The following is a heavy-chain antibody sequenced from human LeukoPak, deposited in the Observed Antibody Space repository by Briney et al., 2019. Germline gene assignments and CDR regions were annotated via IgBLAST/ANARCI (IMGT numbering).Heavy chain of an antibody. J-gene: IGHJ4*02. CDR3: ARDPGVLEWLLQGGYYFDY. V-gene: IGHV3-48*01. CDR1: GFTFSSYS. D-gene: IGHD3-3*01. CDR2: ISSSSSTI. Sequence: GGSLRLSCAASGFTFSSYSMNWVRQAPGKGLEWVSYISSSSSTIYYADSVKGRFTISRDNAKNSLYLQMNSLRAEDTAVYYCARDPGVLEWLLQGGYYFDYWGQGTLVTVSS.